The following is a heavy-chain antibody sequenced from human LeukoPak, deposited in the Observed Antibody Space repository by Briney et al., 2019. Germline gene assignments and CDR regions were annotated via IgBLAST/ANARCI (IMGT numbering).Heavy chain of an antibody. Sequence: ASVKVSCKASGYTFTSYYMHWVRQAPGQGLEWMGIINPSGGSTSYAQKFQGRVTMTRNTSISTAYMELSSLRSEDTAVYYCARGAQNYYDSSGYYYISDYWGQGTLVTVSS. CDR2: INPSGGST. D-gene: IGHD3-22*01. V-gene: IGHV1-46*01. J-gene: IGHJ4*02. CDR1: GYTFTSYY. CDR3: ARGAQNYYDSSGYYYISDY.